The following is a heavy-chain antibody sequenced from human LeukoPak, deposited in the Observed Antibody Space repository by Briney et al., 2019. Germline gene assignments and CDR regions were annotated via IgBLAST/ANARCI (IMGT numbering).Heavy chain of an antibody. V-gene: IGHV3-30*02. J-gene: IGHJ4*02. CDR3: AMPAYDDPLSIEY. D-gene: IGHD4-17*01. CDR1: GFTFSKYD. Sequence: GGSLRLSCAASGFTFSKYDMHWVRQAPGKGLEWVAFIWSDGSNKYYADSVKGRFTISRDNSKNTLYLQMNSLRAEDTAVYYCAMPAYDDPLSIEYWGQGSLVSVSS. CDR2: IWSDGSNK.